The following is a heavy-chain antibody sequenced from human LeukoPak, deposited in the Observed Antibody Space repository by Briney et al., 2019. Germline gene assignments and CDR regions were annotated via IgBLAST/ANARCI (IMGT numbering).Heavy chain of an antibody. CDR2: IYYSGST. CDR1: GGSTSSYY. Sequence: SETLSLTCTVSGGSTSSYYWSWIRQPPGKGLEWIGYIYYSGSTNYNPSLKSRVTISVDTSKNQFSLKLSSVTAADTAVYYCARHARQWLVLNYFDYWGQGTLVTVSS. D-gene: IGHD6-19*01. CDR3: ARHARQWLVLNYFDY. V-gene: IGHV4-59*08. J-gene: IGHJ4*02.